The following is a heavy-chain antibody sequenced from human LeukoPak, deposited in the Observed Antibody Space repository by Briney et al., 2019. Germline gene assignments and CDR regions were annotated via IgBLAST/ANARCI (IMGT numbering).Heavy chain of an antibody. CDR3: ARAKPGIAVAGTGPLFDY. CDR1: AGSISDYF. J-gene: IGHJ4*02. Sequence: SETLSLTCTVSAGSISDYFWSWIRQPPGKGLEWIGEINHSGSTNYNPSLKSRVTISVDTSKNQFSLKLSSVTAADTAVYYCARAKPGIAVAGTGPLFDYWGQGTLVTVSS. CDR2: INHSGST. D-gene: IGHD6-19*01. V-gene: IGHV4-34*01.